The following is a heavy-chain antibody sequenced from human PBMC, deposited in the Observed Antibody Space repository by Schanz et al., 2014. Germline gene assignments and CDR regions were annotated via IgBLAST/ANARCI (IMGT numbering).Heavy chain of an antibody. CDR2: MNPNSGNP. Sequence: QVQLLQSGAEVKKPGASVKVSCTASGYTFTSYDINWVRQAPGQGLEWLGWMNPNSGNPGFAQKFRGIVTMTRNTSMSTAYIELHILTSEDTAVYYCARGRTFDYWGQGTLVTVSS. CDR1: GYTFTSYD. V-gene: IGHV1-8*01. J-gene: IGHJ4*02. CDR3: ARGRTFDY.